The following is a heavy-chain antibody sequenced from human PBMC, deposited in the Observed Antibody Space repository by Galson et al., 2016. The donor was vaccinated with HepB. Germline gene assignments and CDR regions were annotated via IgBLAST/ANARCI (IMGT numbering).Heavy chain of an antibody. J-gene: IGHJ4*02. CDR3: AKRSMSAVAGSFEF. CDR1: GFTFSSYW. V-gene: IGHV3-74*01. Sequence: SLRLSCAASGFTFSSYWMHWVRQAPGKGLVWVSRINSDGSRTSHADSVKGRITISRDNSKNTLYLQMNSLRAEDTAVYYCAKRSMSAVAGSFEFWGQGTLVTVSS. D-gene: IGHD6-19*01. CDR2: INSDGSRT.